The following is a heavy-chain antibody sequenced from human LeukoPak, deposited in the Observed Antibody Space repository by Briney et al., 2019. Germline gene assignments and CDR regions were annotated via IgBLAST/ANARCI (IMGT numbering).Heavy chain of an antibody. J-gene: IGHJ6*03. D-gene: IGHD3-10*01. CDR3: ARDPTTGIWFGEFYMDV. Sequence: ASVEVSCKASGYTFTSYYMHWVRQAPGQGLEWMGIINPSGGSTSYAQKFQGRVTMTRDMSTSTVYMELSSLRSEDTAVYYCARDPTTGIWFGEFYMDVWGKGTTVTVSS. V-gene: IGHV1-46*01. CDR2: INPSGGST. CDR1: GYTFTSYY.